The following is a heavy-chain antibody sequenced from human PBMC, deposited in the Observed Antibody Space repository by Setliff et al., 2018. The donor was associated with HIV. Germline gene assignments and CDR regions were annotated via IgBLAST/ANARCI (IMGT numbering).Heavy chain of an antibody. D-gene: IGHD4-17*01. CDR1: GVSVSSGGYY. Sequence: SETLSLTCTVSGVSVSSGGYYWSWIRQPPGKGLEWIGSIHFTGSSDNNPSLKSRVTLSVDTSKHQFSLKLSSVTAADTAVYYCARVQMAYAAFDVWGQGTMVTVSS. CDR2: IHFTGSS. V-gene: IGHV4-61*08. CDR3: ARVQMAYAAFDV. J-gene: IGHJ3*01.